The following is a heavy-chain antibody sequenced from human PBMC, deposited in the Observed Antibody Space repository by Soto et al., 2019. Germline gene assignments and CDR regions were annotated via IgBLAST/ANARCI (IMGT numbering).Heavy chain of an antibody. V-gene: IGHV5-51*01. Sequence: RGESLKISCKGSGYSFTSYWIGWVRQMPGKGLEWMGIIYPGDSDTRYSPSFQGQVTISADKSISTAYLQWSSLKASDTAMYYCARHASGYCSSTSCYERSYGMDVWGQGTTVTVSS. CDR3: ARHASGYCSSTSCYERSYGMDV. D-gene: IGHD2-2*01. CDR2: IYPGDSDT. J-gene: IGHJ6*02. CDR1: GYSFTSYW.